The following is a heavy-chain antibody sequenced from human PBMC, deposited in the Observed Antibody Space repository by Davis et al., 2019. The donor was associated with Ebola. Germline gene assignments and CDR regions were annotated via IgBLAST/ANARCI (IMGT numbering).Heavy chain of an antibody. V-gene: IGHV1-18*01. Sequence: AASVKVSCKTSGYMFTAYGITWVRQPPGQGLEWLGWISGYNGRTNLAQNVQGRVTLTTDTSTSTAYMELTSLRVDDTAVYYCARDGCSDSRCYTRTGNWLDPWGQGTQVTVSS. D-gene: IGHD2-2*02. CDR3: ARDGCSDSRCYTRTGNWLDP. J-gene: IGHJ5*02. CDR1: GYMFTAYG. CDR2: ISGYNGRT.